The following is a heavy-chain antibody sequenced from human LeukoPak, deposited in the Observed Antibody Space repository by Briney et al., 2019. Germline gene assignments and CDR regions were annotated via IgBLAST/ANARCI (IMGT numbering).Heavy chain of an antibody. V-gene: IGHV4-59*01. J-gene: IGHJ5*02. CDR3: ARQYSYGPNWFDP. D-gene: IGHD5-18*01. Sequence: SETLSLTCTVSGGSISSYCWSWIRQPPGKGLEWIGYIYYSGSTNYNPSLKSRVTISVDTSKNQFSLKLSSVTAADTAVYYCARQYSYGPNWFDPWGQGTLVTVSS. CDR2: IYYSGST. CDR1: GGSISSYC.